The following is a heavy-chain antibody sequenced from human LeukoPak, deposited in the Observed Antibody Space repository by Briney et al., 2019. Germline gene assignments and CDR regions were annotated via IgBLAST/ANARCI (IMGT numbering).Heavy chain of an antibody. V-gene: IGHV3-43*01. CDR1: GFTFNDYS. CDR3: ARAPYSSSIIDY. D-gene: IGHD6-13*01. J-gene: IGHJ4*02. CDR2: ISWDGGTT. Sequence: GGSLRLSCAASGFTFNDYSMHWVRQPPGKGLEWVSLISWDGGTTYYADSAKGRFTISRDNAKNSLHLQMNSLRTEDTALYYCARAPYSSSIIDYWGQGTLVTVSS.